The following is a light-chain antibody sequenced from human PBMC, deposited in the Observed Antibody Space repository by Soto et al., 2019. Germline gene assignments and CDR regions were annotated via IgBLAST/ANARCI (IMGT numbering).Light chain of an antibody. CDR1: SSDVGGSNF. Sequence: QSALTQPASVSDSPGQSITISCTGTSSDVGGSNFVSWYQQRPGKPPKLIIYDVANRPSGVSNRFSGSKSGSTASLIISRLQTEDEADYYCVSYTSSTTYVFGTGTKLTVL. J-gene: IGLJ1*01. V-gene: IGLV2-14*03. CDR2: DVA. CDR3: VSYTSSTTYV.